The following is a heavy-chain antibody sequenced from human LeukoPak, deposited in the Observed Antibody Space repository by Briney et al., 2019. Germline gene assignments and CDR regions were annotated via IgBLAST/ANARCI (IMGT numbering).Heavy chain of an antibody. Sequence: PGRSLRLSCAASGFTFSSYGMHWVRQAPGKGLEWVAVIWYDGSNKYYADSVKGRFTISRDNSKNTLYLQMNSLRAEDTAVDYCARGQVDWADAFDIWGQGTMVTVSS. D-gene: IGHD3-9*01. J-gene: IGHJ3*02. CDR2: IWYDGSNK. V-gene: IGHV3-33*01. CDR3: ARGQVDWADAFDI. CDR1: GFTFSSYG.